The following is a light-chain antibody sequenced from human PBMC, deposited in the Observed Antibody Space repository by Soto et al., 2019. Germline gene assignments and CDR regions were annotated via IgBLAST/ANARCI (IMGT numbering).Light chain of an antibody. J-gene: IGKJ1*01. Sequence: DIQMTQSPSSLSASVGDRVTITFRASQSISSYLNWYQQKPGKAPKLLIYAASSLQSGVPSRFSGSGSGTEFTLTISSLQPEDFATYYCQQSYSTPRTFGQGTKVDIK. V-gene: IGKV1-39*01. CDR3: QQSYSTPRT. CDR1: QSISSY. CDR2: AAS.